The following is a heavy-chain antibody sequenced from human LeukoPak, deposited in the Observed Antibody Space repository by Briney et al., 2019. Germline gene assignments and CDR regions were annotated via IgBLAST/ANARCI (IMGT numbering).Heavy chain of an antibody. J-gene: IGHJ3*02. CDR1: GGSINSSHW. V-gene: IGHV4-4*02. CDR2: IWHSGST. Sequence: SETLSLTCAVSGGSINSSHWWSWVRQPPGKGLQWIGEIWHSGSTNYNPSLKSRVTISVDTSKNQFSLKLRSVTAADTAVYYCARQRYSYGPSGAFDIWGQGAMVTVSS. CDR3: ARQRYSYGPSGAFDI. D-gene: IGHD5-18*01.